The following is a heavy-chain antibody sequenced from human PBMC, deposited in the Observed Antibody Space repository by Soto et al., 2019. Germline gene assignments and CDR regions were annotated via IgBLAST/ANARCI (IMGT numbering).Heavy chain of an antibody. CDR1: GLTLTSSA. CDR2: IVVGSGNT. D-gene: IGHD3-22*01. V-gene: IGHV1-58*01. CDR3: AAFRPNYYDSSGYYNPPDY. Sequence: SVKVSCKASGLTLTSSAVQWVRQARGQRLEWIGWIVVGSGNTNYAQKFQERVTITRDMSTSTAYMELSSLRSEDTAVYYCAAFRPNYYDSSGYYNPPDYWGQGTLVTVPS. J-gene: IGHJ4*02.